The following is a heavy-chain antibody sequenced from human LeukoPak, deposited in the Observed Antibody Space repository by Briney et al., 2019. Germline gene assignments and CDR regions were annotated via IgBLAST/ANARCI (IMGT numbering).Heavy chain of an antibody. Sequence: GASVKVSCKASGYTFTGYYMHWVRQAPGQGLEWMGWINPNSGGTNYAQKFQGWVTMTRDTSISTAYMELSRLRSDDTAVYYCARTYYYGSGSWAFDIWGQGTMVTVSS. CDR2: INPNSGGT. D-gene: IGHD3-10*01. V-gene: IGHV1-2*04. J-gene: IGHJ3*02. CDR3: ARTYYYGSGSWAFDI. CDR1: GYTFTGYY.